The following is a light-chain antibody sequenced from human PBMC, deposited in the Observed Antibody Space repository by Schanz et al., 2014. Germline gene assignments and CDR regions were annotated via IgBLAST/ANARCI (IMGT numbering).Light chain of an antibody. V-gene: IGLV2-18*02. Sequence: QSALTQPPSVSGSPGQSVTISCTGTSSDVGGYNRVSWYQQPPGTAPKLMIYDVTNRPSGVPDRFSGSKSGSTASLTISGLRAEDEADYYCSSYTSSTTLVFGGGTKVTVL. CDR3: SSYTSSTTLV. CDR1: SSDVGGYNR. CDR2: DVT. J-gene: IGLJ3*02.